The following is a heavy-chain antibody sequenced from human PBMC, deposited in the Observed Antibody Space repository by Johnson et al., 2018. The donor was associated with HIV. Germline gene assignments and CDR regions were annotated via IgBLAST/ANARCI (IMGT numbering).Heavy chain of an antibody. V-gene: IGHV3-20*04. D-gene: IGHD1/OR15-1a*01. J-gene: IGHJ3*02. CDR3: ARGASADEHDAFDI. CDR1: GFAFSNAW. CDR2: ISWNSGSI. Sequence: VQLVESGGDLVKPGGSLRLSCAASGFAFSNAWMSWVRQAPGKGLEWVSGISWNSGSIGYADSVKGRFTISRDNAKNYLYLQMNSLTAEDTALYYGARGASADEHDAFDIWGKGTMVTVSS.